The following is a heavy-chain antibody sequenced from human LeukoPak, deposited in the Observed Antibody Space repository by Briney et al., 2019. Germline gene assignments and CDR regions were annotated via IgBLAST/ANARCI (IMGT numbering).Heavy chain of an antibody. Sequence: GGSLRLSCVASGFTFNNYWMHWVRQVPVKGLVWVSRIKSDGSTTNYAASVKGRFTVSRDNANNTLYLHMSSLRAEDTAVYYCARKSAARSGFDYWGQGTLVTVSS. D-gene: IGHD6-6*01. CDR3: ARKSAARSGFDY. J-gene: IGHJ4*02. CDR1: GFTFNNYW. V-gene: IGHV3-74*01. CDR2: IKSDGSTT.